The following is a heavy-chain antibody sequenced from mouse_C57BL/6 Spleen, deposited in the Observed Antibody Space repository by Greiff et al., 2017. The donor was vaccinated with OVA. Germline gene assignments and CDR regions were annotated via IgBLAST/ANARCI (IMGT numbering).Heavy chain of an antibody. D-gene: IGHD2-4*01. J-gene: IGHJ2*01. CDR2: ISSGSSTI. V-gene: IGHV5-17*01. CDR1: GFTFSDYG. Sequence: EVKLVESGGGLVKPGGSLKLSCAASGFTFSDYGMHWVRQAPETGLEWVAYISSGSSTIYYADTGKGRFTISRDTAKHTLCLQMTSLRSEDTAMYYCARDDYDGGYFDYWGQGTTLTVSS. CDR3: ARDDYDGGYFDY.